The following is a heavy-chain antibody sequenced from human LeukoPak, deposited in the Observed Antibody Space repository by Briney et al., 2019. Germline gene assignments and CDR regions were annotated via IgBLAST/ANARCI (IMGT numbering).Heavy chain of an antibody. D-gene: IGHD3-16*02. V-gene: IGHV1-8*02. J-gene: IGHJ4*02. CDR2: MNPNSGNT. CDR1: GYRFSGYY. Sequence: ASVKVSCKTSGYRFSGYYMHWVRQAPGQGLEWMGWMNPNSGNTGYAQKFQGRVTMTRNTSISTAYMELSSLRSEDTAVYYCARGRFQWDHYYVWGSYRYTKDYWGQGTLVTVSS. CDR3: ARGRFQWDHYYVWGSYRYTKDY.